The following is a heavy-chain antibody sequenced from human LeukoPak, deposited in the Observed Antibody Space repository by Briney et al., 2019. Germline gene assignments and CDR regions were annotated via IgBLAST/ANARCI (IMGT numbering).Heavy chain of an antibody. V-gene: IGHV4-38-2*02. J-gene: IGHJ4*02. CDR3: ARDPGVGTTSGLGY. CDR2: IYHSGKT. D-gene: IGHD1-26*01. Sequence: SETLSLTCAVSGYSISSAYYWGWIRQPPGKGLEWIGIIYHSGKTYYNPSLQSRVSISIDTSKNQLSLKLSSVTAADTAVYYCARDPGVGTTSGLGYWGQGTLVTVSS. CDR1: GYSISSAYY.